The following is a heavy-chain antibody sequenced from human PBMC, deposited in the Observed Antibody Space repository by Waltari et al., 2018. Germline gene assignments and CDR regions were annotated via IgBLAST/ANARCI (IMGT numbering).Heavy chain of an antibody. J-gene: IGHJ3*02. CDR3: ARDRAPITVPRYSYGWGVLDAFDI. CDR2: ISAYNGNT. D-gene: IGHD5-18*01. Sequence: QVQLVQSGAEVKKPGASVKVSCKASGYTFTSYGISWVRQAPGQGLEWMGWISAYNGNTNYAQKLPGRVTMTTDPSASTTDMELRSLRSDDTAVYYCARDRAPITVPRYSYGWGVLDAFDIWGQGTMVTVSS. V-gene: IGHV1-18*01. CDR1: GYTFTSYG.